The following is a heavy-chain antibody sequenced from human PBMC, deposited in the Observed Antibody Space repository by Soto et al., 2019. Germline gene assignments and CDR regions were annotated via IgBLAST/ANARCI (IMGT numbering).Heavy chain of an antibody. Sequence: GASVKVSCKASGYTFTSYGISWVRQAPGQGLEWMGWISAYNGNTNYAQKLQGRVTMTTDTSTSTAYMELRSLRSDDTAVYYCASETGYSSGWYFPGFSRYYYGMDVWGQGTTVTVSS. J-gene: IGHJ6*02. CDR3: ASETGYSSGWYFPGFSRYYYGMDV. V-gene: IGHV1-18*01. CDR1: GYTFTSYG. CDR2: ISAYNGNT. D-gene: IGHD6-19*01.